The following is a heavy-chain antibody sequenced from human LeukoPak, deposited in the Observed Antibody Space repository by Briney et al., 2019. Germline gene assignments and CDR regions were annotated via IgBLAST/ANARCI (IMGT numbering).Heavy chain of an antibody. CDR3: ARHGSTVTTRNYFDY. J-gene: IGHJ4*02. Sequence: SVKGRITVSRDNSKNTLYLQMNSLRVDDTAVYYCARHGSTVTTRNYFDYWGQGTLVTVSS. V-gene: IGHV3-30*07. D-gene: IGHD4-17*01.